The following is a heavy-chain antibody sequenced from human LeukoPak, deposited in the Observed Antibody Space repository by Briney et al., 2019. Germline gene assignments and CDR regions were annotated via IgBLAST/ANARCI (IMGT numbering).Heavy chain of an antibody. CDR3: AREGDGYNSGLVPFDY. V-gene: IGHV1-69*04. Sequence: GGSVKVSCKASGGTFSSYAISRVRQAPGQGLEWMGRIIPILGIANYAQKFQGRVTITADKSTSTAYMELSSLRSEDTAVYYCAREGDGYNSGLVPFDYWGQGTLVTVSS. CDR1: GGTFSSYA. J-gene: IGHJ4*02. D-gene: IGHD5-24*01. CDR2: IIPILGIA.